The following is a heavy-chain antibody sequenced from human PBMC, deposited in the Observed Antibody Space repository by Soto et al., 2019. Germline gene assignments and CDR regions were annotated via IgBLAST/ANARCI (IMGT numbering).Heavy chain of an antibody. CDR3: AKGGWNYWFDP. V-gene: IGHV3-53*01. CDR1: GFTVSRNF. CDR2: IYGGGST. Sequence: LRLSCAASGFTVSRNFMSWVRPAPGKGLEWVSVIYGGGSTYYAESVKGRFTISRDNSKNTVYLQMSILRVEDTAIYYCAKGGWNYWFDPWGQGTVVTVSS. D-gene: IGHD1-7*01. J-gene: IGHJ5*02.